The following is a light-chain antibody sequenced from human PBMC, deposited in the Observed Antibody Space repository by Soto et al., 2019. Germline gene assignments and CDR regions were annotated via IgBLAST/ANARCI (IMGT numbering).Light chain of an antibody. J-gene: IGKJ3*01. CDR3: QQYITSPFN. CDR1: QSVKSSH. Sequence: EIVLTQSPGTLSLSPGERATLSCRASQSVKSSHLGWFQRKVGQPPRLLIYGTSTRATGIPDRFIGSGSGTDFTLTITRLEPEDFAVYYCQQYITSPFNFGPGTTVDMK. V-gene: IGKV3-20*01. CDR2: GTS.